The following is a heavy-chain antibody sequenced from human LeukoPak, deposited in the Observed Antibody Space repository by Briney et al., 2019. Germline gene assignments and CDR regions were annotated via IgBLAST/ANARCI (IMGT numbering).Heavy chain of an antibody. CDR1: GFTFTSSA. CDR3: AAVDILTGYLYGMDV. Sequence: GTSVKVSCKASGFTFTSSAMQWVRQARGRRLEWIGWIVVGSGNTNYAQKFQERVTITRDMSTSTAYMELSSLRSEDTAVYYCAAVDILTGYLYGMDVWGQGTTVTVSS. CDR2: IVVGSGNT. J-gene: IGHJ6*02. D-gene: IGHD3-9*01. V-gene: IGHV1-58*02.